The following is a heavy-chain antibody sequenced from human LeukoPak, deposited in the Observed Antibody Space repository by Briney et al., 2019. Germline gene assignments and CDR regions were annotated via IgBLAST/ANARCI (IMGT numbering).Heavy chain of an antibody. D-gene: IGHD6-19*01. V-gene: IGHV3-48*01. CDR1: GFTFSDFS. J-gene: IGHJ4*02. CDR3: AISSGWCFFDY. CDR2: IWSAI. Sequence: GGSLRLSCVASGFTFSDFSLNWVRQAPGKGLEWISYIWSAIYYADSAKGRFTISRDNSKNTLYLQMGSLRAEDMAVYYWAISSGWCFFDYWGQGTLVTVSS.